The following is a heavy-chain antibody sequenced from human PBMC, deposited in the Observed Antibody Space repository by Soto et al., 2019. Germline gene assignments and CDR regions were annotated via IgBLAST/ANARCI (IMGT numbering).Heavy chain of an antibody. J-gene: IGHJ3*02. CDR1: GFTFSSYA. CDR3: AKSGRDIVVVPAAIAAFDI. V-gene: IGHV3-23*01. Sequence: GGSLRLSCAASGFTFSSYAMSWVRQAPGKGLEWVSAISGSGGSTYYADSVKGRFTISRDNSKNTLYLQMNSLRAEDTAVYYCAKSGRDIVVVPAAIAAFDIWGQGTMVTVSS. CDR2: ISGSGGST. D-gene: IGHD2-2*02.